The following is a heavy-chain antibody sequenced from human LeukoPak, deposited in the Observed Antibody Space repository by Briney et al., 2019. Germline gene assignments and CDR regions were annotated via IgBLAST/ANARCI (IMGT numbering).Heavy chain of an antibody. J-gene: IGHJ1*01. CDR3: ARGPVFGVDTRGYFQH. CDR1: GFTFSSYS. D-gene: IGHD3-3*01. CDR2: ISSSSSTI. Sequence: PGGSLRLSCAASGFTFSSYSMNWVRQAPGKGLEWVSYISSSSSTIYYADSVKGRFTISRDNAKNSLYLQMNSLRAEDTAVYYCARGPVFGVDTRGYFQHWGQGTLVTVSS. V-gene: IGHV3-48*01.